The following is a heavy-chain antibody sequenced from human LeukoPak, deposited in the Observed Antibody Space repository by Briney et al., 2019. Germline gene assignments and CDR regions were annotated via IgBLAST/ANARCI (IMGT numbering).Heavy chain of an antibody. CDR3: AKDRSAAAPYCFDY. CDR1: GFIFRSYS. J-gene: IGHJ4*02. Sequence: PGGSLSLSCAASGFIFRSYSMNWVRQAPGKGLEWVSSIYGSENSAYFADSVKGRFTISRDNSKNTLSLQMNSLRAEDTAVYYCAKDRSAAAPYCFDYWGQGTLVTVSS. CDR2: IYGSENSA. D-gene: IGHD6-13*01. V-gene: IGHV3-23*01.